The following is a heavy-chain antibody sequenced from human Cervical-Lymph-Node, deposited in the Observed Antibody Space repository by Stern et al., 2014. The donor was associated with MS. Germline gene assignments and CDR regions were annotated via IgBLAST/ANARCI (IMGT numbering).Heavy chain of an antibody. J-gene: IGHJ5*02. V-gene: IGHV4-4*02. Sequence: QVQLQESGPGLVKPSGTLSLTCAVSGDSISSSNWWSWVRQSPGKGLEWVGDIYHAGTTNYNSTLKSRLTISADNSKNKFPLKLTLETAADTAVYYCVRALGSSSFRYWFDPWGQGTLVIVSS. CDR1: GDSISSSNW. D-gene: IGHD6-13*01. CDR2: IYHAGTT. CDR3: VRALGSSSFRYWFDP.